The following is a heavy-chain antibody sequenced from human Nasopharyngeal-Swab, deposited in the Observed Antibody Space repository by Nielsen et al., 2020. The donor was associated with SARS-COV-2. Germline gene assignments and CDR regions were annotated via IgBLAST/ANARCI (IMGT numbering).Heavy chain of an antibody. D-gene: IGHD2-2*01. Sequence: IGQSAGMGLEWMAVISYDGSNKYYADSVKGRFTISRDNSKNTLYLQMNSLRAEDTAVYYCARSGDYCSSTSCYLSDAFDIWGQGTMVTVSS. V-gene: IGHV3-30-3*01. CDR3: ARSGDYCSSTSCYLSDAFDI. J-gene: IGHJ3*02. CDR2: ISYDGSNK.